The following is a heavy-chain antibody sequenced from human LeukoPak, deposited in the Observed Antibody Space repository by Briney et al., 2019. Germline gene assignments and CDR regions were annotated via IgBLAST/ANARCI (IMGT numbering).Heavy chain of an antibody. CDR2: IYDSGST. Sequence: SETLSLTCTVSGGSISSYYWSWIRQPPGKGLEWIGYIYDSGSTYYNPSLKSRITISVDTSENRSSLKLSSVTATDTAVYYCARDCSGGSCYGAFDIWGQGTMVTVSS. V-gene: IGHV4-59*12. CDR1: GGSISSYY. D-gene: IGHD2-15*01. J-gene: IGHJ3*02. CDR3: ARDCSGGSCYGAFDI.